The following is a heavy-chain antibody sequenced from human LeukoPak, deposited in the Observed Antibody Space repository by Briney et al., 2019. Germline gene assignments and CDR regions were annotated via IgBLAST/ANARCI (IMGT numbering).Heavy chain of an antibody. J-gene: IGHJ4*02. D-gene: IGHD2-15*01. V-gene: IGHV3-7*01. Sequence: GGSLRLSCAASGFTFSRNWMRWVRQAPGQGLEWVANIKEDGGEKFYVDSVKGRFTISRDNAKNSLYLQMNSLGAEDTAVYYCARGRYCSGNACSFFDYWGQGTLVTVSS. CDR1: GFTFSRNW. CDR2: IKEDGGEK. CDR3: ARGRYCSGNACSFFDY.